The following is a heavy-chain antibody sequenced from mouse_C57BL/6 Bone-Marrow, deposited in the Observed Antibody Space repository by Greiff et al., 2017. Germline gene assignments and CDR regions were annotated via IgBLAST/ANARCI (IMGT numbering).Heavy chain of an antibody. CDR2: IDPSDSYT. CDR3: ARRDLYYYGSADY. Sequence: QVQLQQPGAELVKPGASVKLSCKASGYNLTSYWMQWVKQRPGQGLEWIGEIDPSDSYTNYNQKFKGKATLTVDTSSSTAYMQLSSLTSEDSAVYYCARRDLYYYGSADYWGQGTTLTVSS. V-gene: IGHV1-50*01. J-gene: IGHJ2*01. D-gene: IGHD1-1*01. CDR1: GYNLTSYW.